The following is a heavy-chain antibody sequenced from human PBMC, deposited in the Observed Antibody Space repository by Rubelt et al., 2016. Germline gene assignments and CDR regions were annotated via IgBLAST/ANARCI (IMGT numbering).Heavy chain of an antibody. D-gene: IGHD1-14*01. CDR2: ITHSGST. Sequence: QVQLQQWGARLLKPSEALSLTCAVFGGSFSGSYWTWIRQPPGKGLEWIGEITHSGSTNYNPSLKSRVTMAVDTSNNQFSLNMKAVTAADTALYYCARGLWEPTLEFWGQGTLVTVSS. CDR1: GGSFSGSY. CDR3: ARGLWEPTLEF. J-gene: IGHJ4*02. V-gene: IGHV4-34*01.